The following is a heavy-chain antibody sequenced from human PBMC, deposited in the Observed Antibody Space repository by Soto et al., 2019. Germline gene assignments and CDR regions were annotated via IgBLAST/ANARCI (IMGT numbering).Heavy chain of an antibody. CDR2: ISHSGST. CDR3: ARGSRAYEPRHG. J-gene: IGHJ4*02. D-gene: IGHD5-12*01. Sequence: SETLSLTCTVSGGSITSGDYYWNWIRRHPGKGLEWIGYISHSGSTYYNPSLKSRVIISIDTSKNQFSLELTSVTAADTAVYGCARGSRAYEPRHGWGQGTLVTVSS. CDR1: GGSITSGDYY. V-gene: IGHV4-31*02.